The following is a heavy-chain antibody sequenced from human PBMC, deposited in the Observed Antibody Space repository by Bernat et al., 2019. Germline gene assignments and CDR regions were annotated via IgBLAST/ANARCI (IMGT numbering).Heavy chain of an antibody. J-gene: IGHJ6*02. CDR3: ARPREVTPRYYGMDV. CDR1: GFTFSSYA. D-gene: IGHD4-23*01. V-gene: IGHV3-30-3*01. Sequence: QVQLVESGGGVVQPGRSLRLSCAASGFTFSSYAMHWVRQAPGKGLEWVAVISYGGSNKYYADSVKGRFTISRDNSKNTLYLQMNSLRAEDTAVYYCARPREVTPRYYGMDVWGQGTTVTVSS. CDR2: ISYGGSNK.